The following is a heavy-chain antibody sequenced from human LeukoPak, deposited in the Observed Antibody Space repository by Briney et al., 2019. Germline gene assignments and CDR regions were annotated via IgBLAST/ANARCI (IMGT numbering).Heavy chain of an antibody. Sequence: GGSLRLSCAASGFTFSSHWMHWVRQAPGKGLEWVAVISYDGSNKYYADSVKGRFTISRDNSKNTLYLQMNSLRAEDTAVYYCARAPGYSSGWSPFSFDYWGQGTLVTVSS. CDR3: ARAPGYSSGWSPFSFDY. J-gene: IGHJ4*02. CDR1: GFTFSSHW. D-gene: IGHD6-19*01. CDR2: ISYDGSNK. V-gene: IGHV3-30-3*01.